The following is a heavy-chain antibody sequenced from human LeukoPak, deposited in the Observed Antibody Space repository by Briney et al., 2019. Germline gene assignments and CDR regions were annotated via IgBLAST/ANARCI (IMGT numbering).Heavy chain of an antibody. CDR3: ARGVYIAAAQYGF. D-gene: IGHD6-13*01. V-gene: IGHV4-59*01. CDR2: IYYSGAT. CDR1: GFTFSDYY. Sequence: GSLRLSCAASGFTFSDYYMSWIRQPPGKGLEWIGYIYYSGATNYNPSLKSRVTISVDTSKNQFSLKLSSVTAADTAVYYCARGVYIAAAQYGFWGQGTLVTVSS. J-gene: IGHJ4*02.